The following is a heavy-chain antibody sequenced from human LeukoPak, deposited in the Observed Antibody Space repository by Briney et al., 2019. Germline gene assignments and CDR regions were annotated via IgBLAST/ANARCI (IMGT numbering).Heavy chain of an antibody. Sequence: SETLSLTCTVSGGSISSSSYYWSWIRQPAGKGLEWIGRIYTSGSTNYNPSLKSRVTISVDTSKNHFSLRLSSVTAADTAVYYCARGLLRRQWLVTPWFDPWGQGTLVTVSS. V-gene: IGHV4-61*02. CDR3: ARGLLRRQWLVTPWFDP. D-gene: IGHD6-19*01. J-gene: IGHJ5*02. CDR2: IYTSGST. CDR1: GGSISSSSYY.